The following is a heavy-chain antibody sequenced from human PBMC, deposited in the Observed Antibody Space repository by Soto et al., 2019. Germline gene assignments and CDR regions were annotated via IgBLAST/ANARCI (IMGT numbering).Heavy chain of an antibody. Sequence: ETLSLTCAVYGGSFSGYYWSWIRQPPGKGLEWIGEIHHSESTNYNPSLKSRVTISVDTSKNQFSLKLSSVTAADTAVYYCGRVQHNTIVEGAPRLYYHYMVVWRKGNKDTV. D-gene: IGHD3-10*01. CDR1: GGSFSGYY. V-gene: IGHV4-34*01. CDR3: GRVQHNTIVEGAPRLYYHYMVV. J-gene: IGHJ6*03. CDR2: IHHSEST.